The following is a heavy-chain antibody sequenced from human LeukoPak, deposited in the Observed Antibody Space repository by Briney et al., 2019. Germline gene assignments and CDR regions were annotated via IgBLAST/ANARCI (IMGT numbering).Heavy chain of an antibody. D-gene: IGHD3-10*01. J-gene: IGHJ5*02. Sequence: ASVKVSCKASGGTFSSYAISWVRQAPGQGLEWTGGIIPIFGTANYAQKFQGRVTITADESTSTAYMELSSLRSEDTAVYYCARVSGGSGRKGWFDPWGQGTLVTVSS. V-gene: IGHV1-69*13. CDR2: IIPIFGTA. CDR3: ARVSGGSGRKGWFDP. CDR1: GGTFSSYA.